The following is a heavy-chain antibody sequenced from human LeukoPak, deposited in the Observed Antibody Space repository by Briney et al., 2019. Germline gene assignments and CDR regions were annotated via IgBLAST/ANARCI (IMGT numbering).Heavy chain of an antibody. CDR1: GGSISSYY. CDR2: IYYSGST. D-gene: IGHD5-18*01. V-gene: IGHV4-59*01. J-gene: IGHJ4*02. CDR3: ARVTGYSYGYYFDY. Sequence: PSETLSLTCTVSGGSISSYYWSWIRQPPGKGLEWIGYIYYSGSTNYNPSLKSRVTISVDTSKNQFSLKLSSVTAADTAVYYCARVTGYSYGYYFDYWGQGTLVTVSS.